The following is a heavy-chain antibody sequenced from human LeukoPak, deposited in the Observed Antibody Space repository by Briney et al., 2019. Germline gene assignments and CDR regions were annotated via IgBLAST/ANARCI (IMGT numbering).Heavy chain of an antibody. CDR3: ARAGYSGTYYGDY. CDR2: ISSCSSAI. D-gene: IGHD1-26*01. CDR1: GFTLSAYS. V-gene: IGHV3-48*02. J-gene: IGHJ4*02. Sequence: GGSLRLSCAASGFTLSAYSMKWLRGAPGRGVEGVTYISSCSSAIYYADSGKGRFPISRDNAKNSLFLHMNSLRDDDTAVYYCARAGYSGTYYGDYWGQGTLVTVCS.